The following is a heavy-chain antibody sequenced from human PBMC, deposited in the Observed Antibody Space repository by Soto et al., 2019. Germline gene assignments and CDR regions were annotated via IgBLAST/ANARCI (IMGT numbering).Heavy chain of an antibody. J-gene: IGHJ4*02. D-gene: IGHD3-10*01. CDR1: GFMFRSYW. V-gene: IGHV3-7*01. CDR3: AREKDHLRGVKYYFEY. CDR2: INLDGGEK. Sequence: PGGSLRLSCAASGFMFRSYWMSWVRQAPGKGLEWVANINLDGGEKYYVDSVKGRFSTSRDNAKNSLYLQMNSLRAEDTAVYYCAREKDHLRGVKYYFEYWGQGTPVIVSS.